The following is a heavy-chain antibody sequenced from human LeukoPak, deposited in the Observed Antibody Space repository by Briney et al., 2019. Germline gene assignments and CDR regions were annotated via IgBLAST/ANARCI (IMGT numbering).Heavy chain of an antibody. CDR1: GFTFGDYA. CDR2: IRSKAYGGTT. J-gene: IGHJ1*01. CDR3: TSNPVYYDILIGYSEYFQH. Sequence: PGGSLRLSCTASGFTFGDYAMSWFRQAPGKGLEWVGFIRSKAYGGTTEYAASVKGRFTISRDDSKSIVYLQMNSLKTEDTAVYYCTSNPVYYDILIGYSEYFQHWGQGTLVTVSS. V-gene: IGHV3-49*03. D-gene: IGHD3-9*01.